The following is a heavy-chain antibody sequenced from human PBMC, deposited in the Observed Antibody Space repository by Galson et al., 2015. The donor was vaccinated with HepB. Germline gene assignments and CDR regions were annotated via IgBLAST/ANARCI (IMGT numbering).Heavy chain of an antibody. V-gene: IGHV4-39*07. CDR2: IYYSGST. CDR3: ARDVYSSSWPTYYYYYMDV. D-gene: IGHD6-13*01. Sequence: LSLTCTVSGGSISSSSYYWGWLRQPPGKGLEWIGSIYYSGSTYYNPSLKSRVTISVDTSKNQFSLKLSSVTAADTAVYYCARDVYSSSWPTYYYYYMDVWGKGTTVTVSS. J-gene: IGHJ6*03. CDR1: GGSISSSSYY.